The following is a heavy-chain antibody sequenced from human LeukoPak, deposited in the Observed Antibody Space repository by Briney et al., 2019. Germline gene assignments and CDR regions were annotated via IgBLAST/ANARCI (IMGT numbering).Heavy chain of an antibody. Sequence: GGSLRLSCVASGFAVYTNYMNWVRQAPGKGLEWVSVIHSGAGSTNYADSVKGRFTISRDNSKNTLYLQMNSLRAEDTGVYYCVRDGGLSGSYLDYWGQGILVTVSS. D-gene: IGHD1-26*01. J-gene: IGHJ4*02. V-gene: IGHV3-53*01. CDR3: VRDGGLSGSYLDY. CDR1: GFAVYTNY. CDR2: IHSGAGST.